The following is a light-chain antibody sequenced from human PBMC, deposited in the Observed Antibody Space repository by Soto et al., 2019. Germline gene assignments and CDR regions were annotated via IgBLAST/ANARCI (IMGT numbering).Light chain of an antibody. J-gene: IGLJ1*01. CDR2: DVS. CDR1: NSDVGGYNY. Sequence: QSVLTQPASVSGSPGQSITISCTGTNSDVGGYNYVSWYQQHPGKAPKLMIYDVSNRPSGVSNRFSGSKSGNTASLTISGLQAEDEADYYYSSYTSSSPYVFGTGTKVTVL. V-gene: IGLV2-14*01. CDR3: SSYTSSSPYV.